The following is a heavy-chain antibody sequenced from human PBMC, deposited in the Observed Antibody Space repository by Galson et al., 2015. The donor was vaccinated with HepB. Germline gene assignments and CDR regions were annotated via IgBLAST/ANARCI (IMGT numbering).Heavy chain of an antibody. D-gene: IGHD1-20*01. CDR3: AKGTRNNWKFDY. J-gene: IGHJ4*02. V-gene: IGHV3-30*02. CDR1: GFTFSSYG. CDR2: IRYDGSIK. Sequence: SLRLSCAASGFTFSSYGMNWVRQAPGKGLEWVAFIRYDGSIKYYADSVKGRFTISRDNSKNTLYLQMNSLRAEDTAVYYCAKGTRNNWKFDYWGQGTLVTVSS.